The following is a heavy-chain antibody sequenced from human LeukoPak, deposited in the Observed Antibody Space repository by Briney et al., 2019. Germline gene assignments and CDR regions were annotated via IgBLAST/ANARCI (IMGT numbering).Heavy chain of an antibody. D-gene: IGHD3-22*01. CDR2: ISAYNGNT. J-gene: IGHJ4*02. CDR3: ARDRNSYYYDSSGYYLPDY. Sequence: ASVKVSCKASGYTFTSYGINWVRQAPGQGLEWMGWISAYNGNTNYAQKLQGRVTMTTDTSTSTAYMELRSLRSDDTAVYYCARDRNSYYYDSSGYYLPDYWGQGTLVTVSS. V-gene: IGHV1-18*01. CDR1: GYTFTSYG.